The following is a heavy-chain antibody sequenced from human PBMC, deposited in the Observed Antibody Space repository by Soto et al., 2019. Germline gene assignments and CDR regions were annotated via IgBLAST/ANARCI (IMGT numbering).Heavy chain of an antibody. CDR1: GYSFTDYH. Sequence: ASVKVSCKASGYSFTDYHIHWVRQAPGQGLEWLGRINPKSGGTSTAQKFQGWVTMTRDRSISTVYMELTRLRSDDTAVYFCARGHSTDCSNGVCPFLYNHEMDVWGQGTTVTVSS. V-gene: IGHV1-2*04. D-gene: IGHD2-8*01. J-gene: IGHJ6*02. CDR2: INPKSGGT. CDR3: ARGHSTDCSNGVCPFLYNHEMDV.